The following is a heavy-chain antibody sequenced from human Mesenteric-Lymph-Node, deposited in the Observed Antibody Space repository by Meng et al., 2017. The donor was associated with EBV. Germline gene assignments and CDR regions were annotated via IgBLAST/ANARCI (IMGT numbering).Heavy chain of an antibody. Sequence: QVQVVESGGALVKPGGSLRLSCAASGFTFSNYYMSWIRQAPGKGLECISYISSSGKTIYYADSVKGRFTISRDNAKNLLYLQMNSLRAEDTAVYYCATDPAGDDFGGDGGQGTLVTVSS. D-gene: IGHD4-17*01. V-gene: IGHV3-11*01. CDR2: ISSSGKTI. CDR1: GFTFSNYY. CDR3: ATDPAGDDFGGD. J-gene: IGHJ4*02.